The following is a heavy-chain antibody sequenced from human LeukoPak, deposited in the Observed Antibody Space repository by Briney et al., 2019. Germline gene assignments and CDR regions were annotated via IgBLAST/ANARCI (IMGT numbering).Heavy chain of an antibody. CDR1: GFTLSTYG. CDR3: AKDLDCSGGTCHKAFDC. Sequence: GGSLRLSCVASGFTLSTYGMHWVRQAPGKGLEWVSFIRYDGSDKFYGDSVKGRFTTSRDNSKNTLYLQMSSLRVEDTAVYYCAKDLDCSGGTCHKAFDCWGQGTLVTVSS. J-gene: IGHJ4*02. D-gene: IGHD2-15*01. V-gene: IGHV3-30*02. CDR2: IRYDGSDK.